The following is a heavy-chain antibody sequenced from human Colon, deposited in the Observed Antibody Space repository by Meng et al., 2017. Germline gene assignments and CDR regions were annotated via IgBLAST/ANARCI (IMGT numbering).Heavy chain of an antibody. CDR2: INPGNGDT. J-gene: IGHJ4*02. V-gene: IGHV1-3*01. CDR1: GYPFSHYA. CDR3: AKDQDFGGTPDS. D-gene: IGHD4-23*01. Sequence: QGQPMLAGAEVKKPGASVKVSCKPSGYPFSHYALHWVRQAPGQRLEWMGWINPGNGDTKSSHKFQGRLTITRDTSASTAYMELSSLRSEDTAVYYCAKDQDFGGTPDSWGQGTLVTVSS.